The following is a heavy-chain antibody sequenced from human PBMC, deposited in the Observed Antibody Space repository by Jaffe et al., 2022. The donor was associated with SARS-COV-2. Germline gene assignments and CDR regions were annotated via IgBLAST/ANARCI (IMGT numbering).Heavy chain of an antibody. J-gene: IGHJ6*02. CDR2: ISSSGSTI. D-gene: IGHD3-9*01. Sequence: EVQLVESGGGLVQPGGSLRLSCAASGFTFSSYEMNWVRQAPGKGLEWVSYISSSGSTIYYADSVKGRFTISRDNAKNSLYLQMNSLRAEDTAVYYCARDILTNWGYGMDVWGQGTTVTVSS. CDR1: GFTFSSYE. CDR3: ARDILTNWGYGMDV. V-gene: IGHV3-48*03.